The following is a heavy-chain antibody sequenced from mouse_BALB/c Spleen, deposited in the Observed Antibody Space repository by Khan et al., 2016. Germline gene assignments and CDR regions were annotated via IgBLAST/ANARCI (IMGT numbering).Heavy chain of an antibody. D-gene: IGHD2-3*01. CDR1: GYSITSDYA. J-gene: IGHJ3*01. Sequence: EVKLEESGPGLVKPSQSLSLTCTVTGYSITSDYAWNWIRQFPGNKLEWMGYISYSGITSYNPSLKSRISITRDTSKNQFFLQLISVTTEDTATYYCAYDGYSAWCPYWGQGTLVTVSA. CDR2: ISYSGIT. CDR3: AYDGYSAWCPY. V-gene: IGHV3-2*02.